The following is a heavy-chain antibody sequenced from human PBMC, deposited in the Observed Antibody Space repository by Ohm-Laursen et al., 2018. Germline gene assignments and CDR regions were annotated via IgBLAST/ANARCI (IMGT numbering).Heavy chain of an antibody. V-gene: IGHV3-21*01. D-gene: IGHD2-8*01. CDR3: VRDYDCSNGECFDY. Sequence: SLRLSCAAPGFTFNGFSMNWVRQAPGRGPEWVSSITTSSSAFYGDSVRGRFTISRDNAKKSLYLQMNSLRVEDTGLYHCVRDYDCSNGECFDYWGQGIMVTVSS. J-gene: IGHJ4*02. CDR1: GFTFNGFS. CDR2: ITTSSSA.